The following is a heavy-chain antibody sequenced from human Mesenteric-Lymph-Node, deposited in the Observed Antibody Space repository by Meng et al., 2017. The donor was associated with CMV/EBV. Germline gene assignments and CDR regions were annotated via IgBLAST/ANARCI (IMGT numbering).Heavy chain of an antibody. CDR3: ARGKYFPYYFDY. CDR2: ISNSGSAI. D-gene: IGHD2/OR15-2a*01. Sequence: GESLKISCVVSGFTLSEYTMTWVRQAPGQGLEWVAHISNSGSAIHYADSVKGRFTISRDNAKNSLFLQMNSLRAEDTAFYYCARGKYFPYYFDYWGQGTLVTVSS. J-gene: IGHJ4*02. V-gene: IGHV3-11*01. CDR1: GFTLSEYT.